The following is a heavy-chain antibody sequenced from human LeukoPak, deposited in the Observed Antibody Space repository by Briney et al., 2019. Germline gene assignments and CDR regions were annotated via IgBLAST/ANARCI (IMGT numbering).Heavy chain of an antibody. CDR3: ARARRYRGRFPTYNCFDS. CDR2: MDDIGRT. J-gene: IGHJ5*01. CDR1: GVSVSSGDHC. D-gene: IGHD3-16*01. Sequence: PSETLSLTCTVSGVSVSSGDHCWRCLRQPPGKGLECIGYMDDIGRTYCNPSLNSRVNLSVDTSQNQFYLKLTSVTAEDTGVYYCARARRYRGRFPTYNCFDSWGRGTLVTDSS. V-gene: IGHV4-30-4*01.